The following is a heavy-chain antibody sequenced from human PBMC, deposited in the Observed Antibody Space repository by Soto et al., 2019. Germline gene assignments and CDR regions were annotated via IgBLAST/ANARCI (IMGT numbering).Heavy chain of an antibody. CDR3: ARDPDSSGYYPRFTHDY. Sequence: ASVKVSCKASGYTFTSYGISWVRQAPGQGLEWMGWISAYNGNTNYAQKLQGRVTMTTDTSTSTAYMELRSLRSDDTAVYYCARDPDSSGYYPRFTHDYWGQGTLVTVSS. CDR1: GYTFTSYG. CDR2: ISAYNGNT. D-gene: IGHD3-22*01. J-gene: IGHJ4*02. V-gene: IGHV1-18*01.